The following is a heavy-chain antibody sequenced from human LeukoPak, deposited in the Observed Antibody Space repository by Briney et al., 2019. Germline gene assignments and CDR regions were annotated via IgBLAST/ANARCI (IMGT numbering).Heavy chain of an antibody. J-gene: IGHJ4*02. CDR2: ISGSGGST. D-gene: IGHD3-10*01. Sequence: GGSLRLSCAASGFTFSSYAMSWVRQAPGKGLEWVSAISGSGGSTYYADSVKGRFTISRDNAKNSLYLQMNSLRAEDTAVYYCASPLDYYGSGSRNKGDYWGQGTLVTVSS. CDR3: ASPLDYYGSGSRNKGDY. CDR1: GFTFSSYA. V-gene: IGHV3-23*01.